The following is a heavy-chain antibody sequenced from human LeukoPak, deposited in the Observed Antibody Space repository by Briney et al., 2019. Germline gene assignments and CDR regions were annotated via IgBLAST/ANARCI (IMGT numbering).Heavy chain of an antibody. J-gene: IGHJ2*01. CDR1: GYSFSIYW. CDR2: IYPGDSHI. CDR3: ARSIHTSGAPGYFDL. D-gene: IGHD6-25*01. Sequence: GESLKISCKGSGYSFSIYWIGWVRQMPGKGLELMGIIYPGDSHIKYSPSFQGQVTISADRSINIAYLQWSSLEASDTAIYYCARSIHTSGAPGYFDLWGRGTLVTVSS. V-gene: IGHV5-51*01.